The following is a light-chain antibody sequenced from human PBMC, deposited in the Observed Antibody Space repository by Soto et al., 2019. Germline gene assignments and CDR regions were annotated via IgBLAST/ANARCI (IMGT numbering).Light chain of an antibody. CDR3: QQYNSWPPIT. CDR1: QSVSSY. Sequence: EIVLTQSPVTLSLSPGEIATLSCSASQSVSSYLAWYQQKPGQAPRLLIYDASNRATGIPARFSGSGSGTDFTLTISSLDPEDSAVYYCQQYNSWPPITFGQGTRLEIK. J-gene: IGKJ5*01. CDR2: DAS. V-gene: IGKV3-11*01.